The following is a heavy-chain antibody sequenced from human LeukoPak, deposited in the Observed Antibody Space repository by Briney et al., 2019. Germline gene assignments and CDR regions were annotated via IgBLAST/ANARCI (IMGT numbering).Heavy chain of an antibody. D-gene: IGHD3-22*01. J-gene: IGHJ6*02. CDR2: IIPILGIA. CDR1: GGTFSRYA. CDR3: ARGVIVAYGMDV. Sequence: SVKVSCKASGGTFSRYAISWVRQAPGQGLEWMGRIIPILGIANYAQKFQGRVTITADKSTSTAYMQLSSLRSEDTAVYYCARGVIVAYGMDVWGQGTTVTVSS. V-gene: IGHV1-69*04.